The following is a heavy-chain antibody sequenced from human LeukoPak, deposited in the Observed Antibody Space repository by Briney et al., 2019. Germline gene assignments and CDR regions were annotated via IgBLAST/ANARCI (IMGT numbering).Heavy chain of an antibody. CDR3: ARRVVVPAAPYYFDY. J-gene: IGHJ4*02. Sequence: PGGSLRLSCAASGFTFTSYSMSWVRQAPGKGLVWVSRINSDGSSTSYADSVKGRSTISRDNAKNTLYLQMNSLRAEDTAVYYCARRVVVPAAPYYFDYWGQGTLVTVSS. V-gene: IGHV3-74*01. CDR2: INSDGSST. D-gene: IGHD2-2*01. CDR1: GFTFTSYS.